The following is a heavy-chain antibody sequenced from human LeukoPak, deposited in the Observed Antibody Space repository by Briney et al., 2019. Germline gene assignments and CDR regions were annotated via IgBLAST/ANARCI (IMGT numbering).Heavy chain of an antibody. CDR2: INHSGST. CDR1: GGSFSGYY. CDR3: AREDYYYDSSGYLKD. J-gene: IGHJ4*02. D-gene: IGHD3-22*01. Sequence: SSETLSLTCDVYGGSFSGYYWSWIRQPPGKGLEWIGEINHSGSTNYNPSLKSRVTMSVDTSKNQFSLKLGSVTAADTAVYYCAREDYYYDSSGYLKDWGQGTLVTVSS. V-gene: IGHV4-34*01.